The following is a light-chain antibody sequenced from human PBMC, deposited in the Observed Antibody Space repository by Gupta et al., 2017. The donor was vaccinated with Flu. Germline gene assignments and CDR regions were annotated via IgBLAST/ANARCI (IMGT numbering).Light chain of an antibody. V-gene: IGKV1-5*03. CDR1: QSISDW. J-gene: IGKJ1*01. CDR3: QQYDAYPWT. CDR2: KAS. Sequence: GDRVTIPCRASQSISDWLTWYQQKPGTAPKLLIYKASTLESGVPSRFSGSGSGTEFTLTINNLQPDDFATYFCQQYDAYPWTFGQGTKVEIK.